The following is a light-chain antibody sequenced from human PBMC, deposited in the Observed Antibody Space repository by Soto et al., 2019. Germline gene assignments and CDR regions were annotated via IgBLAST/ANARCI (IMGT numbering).Light chain of an antibody. Sequence: EIVMTQSPATLSVSPGERATLSCRASQSVSTNLAWYQQKPGQAPGLLIYGASTRATGIPARFSGSGSGTEFTLTISSLQSEDFAVYYCQQYGDSRTFGQGTKVDIK. CDR3: QQYGDSRT. J-gene: IGKJ1*01. CDR1: QSVSTN. V-gene: IGKV3-15*01. CDR2: GAS.